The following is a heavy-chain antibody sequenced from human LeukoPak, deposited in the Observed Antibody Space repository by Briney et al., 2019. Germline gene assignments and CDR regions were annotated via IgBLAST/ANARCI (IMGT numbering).Heavy chain of an antibody. J-gene: IGHJ5*02. Sequence: PSETLSLTCTVSGGSISSVSYYWSWIRQPPGKGLEWIGYIYHTGSTYYNPSLKSRVTISVDTSKNQFSLRLSSVTAADTAVYYCARLQYCSGTSCYWFDPWGQGTLVTVSS. V-gene: IGHV4-30-2*01. D-gene: IGHD2-2*01. CDR2: IYHTGST. CDR3: ARLQYCSGTSCYWFDP. CDR1: GGSISSVSYY.